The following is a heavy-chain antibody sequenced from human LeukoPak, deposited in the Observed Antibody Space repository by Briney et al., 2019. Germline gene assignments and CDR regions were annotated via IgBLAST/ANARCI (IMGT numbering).Heavy chain of an antibody. D-gene: IGHD3-10*01. V-gene: IGHV1-24*01. CDR1: GYTLTELS. Sequence: ASVKVSCKVSGYTLTELSMHWVRQAPGKGLEWMGGFDPEDGETIYAQKFQGRVTMTEDTSTDTAYMELSSPRSEDTAVYYCATYPRRGDPPDYFDYWGQGSLVTVSS. J-gene: IGHJ4*02. CDR2: FDPEDGET. CDR3: ATYPRRGDPPDYFDY.